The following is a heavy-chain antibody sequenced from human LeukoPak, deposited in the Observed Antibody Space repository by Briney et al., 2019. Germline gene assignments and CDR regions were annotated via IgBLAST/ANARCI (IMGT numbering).Heavy chain of an antibody. Sequence: GGSLRLSCTASESTFSSFPMSWVRQAPGKGLEWVSAISGSGGSTYYADSVKGRFTISRDNSKNTLYLQMNSLRAEDTAVYYCAKDLAYYYYYYMDVWGKGTTVTVSS. J-gene: IGHJ6*03. CDR2: ISGSGGST. V-gene: IGHV3-23*01. CDR3: AKDLAYYYYYYMDV. D-gene: IGHD3-16*01. CDR1: ESTFSSFP.